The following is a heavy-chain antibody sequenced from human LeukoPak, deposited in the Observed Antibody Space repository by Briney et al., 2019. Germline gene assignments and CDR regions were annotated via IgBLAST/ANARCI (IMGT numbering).Heavy chain of an antibody. V-gene: IGHV4-34*01. J-gene: IGHJ4*02. Sequence: SETLSLTCAVYGGSFSGYYWSWIRQPPGKGLEWIGEINHSGSTNYNPSLKSRVTTSVDTSKNQFSLKLSSVTAADTAVYYCARGGPYKLDYWGQGTLVTVSS. CDR3: ARGGPYKLDY. D-gene: IGHD5-24*01. CDR2: INHSGST. CDR1: GGSFSGYY.